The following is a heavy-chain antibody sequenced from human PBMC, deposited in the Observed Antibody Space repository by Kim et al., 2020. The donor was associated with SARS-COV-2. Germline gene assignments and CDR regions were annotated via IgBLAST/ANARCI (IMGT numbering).Heavy chain of an antibody. J-gene: IGHJ4*02. D-gene: IGHD3-9*01. Sequence: GGSLRLSCTVSRFTFTTYGMHWVRQAPGKGLEWVSFISYEGSIKYYADSVKGRFTISRDDSKNTLYLQMNSLRAEDTAVYYCAKDRAYFEILTGRTLDYWGQGTLVTVSS. CDR1: RFTFTTYG. CDR3: AKDRAYFEILTGRTLDY. CDR2: ISYEGSIK. V-gene: IGHV3-30*18.